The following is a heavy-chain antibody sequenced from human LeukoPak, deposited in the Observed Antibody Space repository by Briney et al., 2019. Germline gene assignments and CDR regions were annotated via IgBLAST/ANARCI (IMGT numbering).Heavy chain of an antibody. V-gene: IGHV5-51*01. J-gene: IGHJ4*02. CDR2: IYPGDSDT. D-gene: IGHD5-24*01. CDR3: ARQGVEMATIDAIDY. Sequence: SGESLKISCKGSGYSFTSYWIGWVRQMPGKGLEWMGIIYPGDSDTRYSPSFQGQVTISADKSISTAYLQWSSLKASDTAMYYCARQGVEMATIDAIDYWGQGTLVTVSS. CDR1: GYSFTSYW.